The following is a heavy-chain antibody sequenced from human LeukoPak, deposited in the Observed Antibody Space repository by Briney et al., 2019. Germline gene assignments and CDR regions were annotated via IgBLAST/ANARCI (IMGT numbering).Heavy chain of an antibody. J-gene: IGHJ3*02. D-gene: IGHD3-22*01. CDR1: GFTFSDYS. CDR2: ISSSSAYI. V-gene: IGHV3-21*01. Sequence: NPGGSLRLSCAASGFTFSDYSMNWVRQAPGKGLEWVSSISSSSAYIYYGDSVKGRFTISRDNAENSLYLQMNSLRAEDTAVHHCARDTDSGYFFDMWGQGTMVTVSS. CDR3: ARDTDSGYFFDM.